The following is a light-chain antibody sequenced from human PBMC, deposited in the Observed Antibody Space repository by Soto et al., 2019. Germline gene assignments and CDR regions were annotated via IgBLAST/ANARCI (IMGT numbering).Light chain of an antibody. Sequence: DIQLTQSPSFLSASIGDRVTITCRASQCISNYLAWYQQKPGKAPKLLIFAASTLQSGVPSRFSGSGSGTEFTLTISSLQPEDFATYWCQQVNSAPFTFGPGTKVDIK. V-gene: IGKV1-9*01. CDR3: QQVNSAPFT. CDR2: AAS. J-gene: IGKJ3*01. CDR1: QCISNY.